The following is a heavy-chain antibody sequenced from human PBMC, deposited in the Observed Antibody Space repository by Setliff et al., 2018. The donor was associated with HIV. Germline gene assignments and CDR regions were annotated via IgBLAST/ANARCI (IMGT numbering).Heavy chain of an antibody. CDR2: ISYDGIT. D-gene: IGHD3-3*01. CDR3: ARRVGVSIFGAPNQYYYMDV. Sequence: LSLTCTVSGESISSHDWTWIRQPPGKGLEWIGHISYDGITNYNPSIKSRVTISVDTSKNQLSLRLTSVTGADTAIFYCARRVGVSIFGAPNQYYYMDVWGKGTTVTVS. CDR1: GESISSHD. V-gene: IGHV4-59*11. J-gene: IGHJ6*03.